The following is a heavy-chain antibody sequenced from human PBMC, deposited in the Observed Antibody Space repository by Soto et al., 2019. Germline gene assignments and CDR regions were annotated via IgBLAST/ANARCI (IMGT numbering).Heavy chain of an antibody. CDR1: EFTFKSYG. CDR3: ARDSYRGDVVLTPAPYGNDY. D-gene: IGHD2-2*01. Sequence: GGSLRLSCAASEFTFKSYGMHWVRQAPGKGLAWGAVISFDGNRKHDADSVRGRFTISRDNSKNTLYLQMNSLRTEDTAIYYCARDSYRGDVVLTPAPYGNDYWGRGTLVTVSS. V-gene: IGHV3-30*03. CDR2: ISFDGNRK. J-gene: IGHJ4*02.